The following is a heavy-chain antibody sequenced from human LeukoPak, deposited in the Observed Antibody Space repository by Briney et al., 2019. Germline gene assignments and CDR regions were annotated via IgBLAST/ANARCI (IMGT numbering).Heavy chain of an antibody. CDR3: AKDPARLGEFPDH. CDR2: INWDGGST. CDR1: GFTFDDYA. D-gene: IGHD3-16*01. Sequence: PGGSLRLSCAASGFTFDDYAMLWVRQAPGKGLEWVSLINWDGGSTYYADSVKGRFTISRDNSKNSLYLQMNSLRTGDTALYYCAKDPARLGEFPDHWGQGTLVTVSS. J-gene: IGHJ4*02. V-gene: IGHV3-43*01.